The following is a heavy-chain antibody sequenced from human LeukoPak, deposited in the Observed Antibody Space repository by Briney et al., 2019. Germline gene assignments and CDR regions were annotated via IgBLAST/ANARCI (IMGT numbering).Heavy chain of an antibody. CDR2: IKLDGSEE. CDR3: SRGLHNFDY. Sequence: PGGSLSLSCAASGFSFSSFWMTWVRQAPGKGLEWVANIKLDGSEEYYVDSVKGRFTISRDNGKNSMYLQMSSLRDEDTAVYYCSRGLHNFDYWGQGTLVTVSS. CDR1: GFSFSSFW. J-gene: IGHJ4*02. V-gene: IGHV3-7*04.